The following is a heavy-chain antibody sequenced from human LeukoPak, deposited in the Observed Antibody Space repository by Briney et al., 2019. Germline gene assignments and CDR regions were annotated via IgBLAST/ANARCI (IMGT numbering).Heavy chain of an antibody. J-gene: IGHJ6*03. D-gene: IGHD1-26*01. V-gene: IGHV3-21*01. CDR1: GFTFSSLN. Sequence: GGSLRLSCAASGFTFSSLNMNWVRQAPGKAMEWVSSITSSGTHIFYADSVRGRFTISRDNAKNSPYLQMDSLGPDDTAVYYCARDPYSGNYGNDYYYYMDVWGKGTTVTISS. CDR2: ITSSGTHI. CDR3: ARDPYSGNYGNDYYYYMDV.